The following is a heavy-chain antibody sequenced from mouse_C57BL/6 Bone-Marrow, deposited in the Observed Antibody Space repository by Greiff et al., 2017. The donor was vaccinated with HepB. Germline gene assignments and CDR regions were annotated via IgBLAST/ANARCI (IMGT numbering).Heavy chain of an antibody. CDR2: IYPGDGDT. D-gene: IGHD1-1*01. V-gene: IGHV1-80*01. CDR3: ARVITTVVAVDWYFDV. CDR1: GYAFSSYW. Sequence: QVQLQQSGAELVKPGASVKISCKASGYAFSSYWMNWVKQRPGKGLEWIGQIYPGDGDTNYNGKFKGKATLTADKSSSTAYMQLSSLTSEDSAVYFCARVITTVVAVDWYFDVWGTGTTVTVSS. J-gene: IGHJ1*03.